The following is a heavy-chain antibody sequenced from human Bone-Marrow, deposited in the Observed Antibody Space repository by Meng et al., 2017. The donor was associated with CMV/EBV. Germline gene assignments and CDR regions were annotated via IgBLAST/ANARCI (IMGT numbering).Heavy chain of an antibody. CDR1: GYTFTSYH. CDR2: INPSGGRT. V-gene: IGHV1-46*01. CDR3: ARVYYYGSGDY. Sequence: ASVKVSCKASGYTFTSYHIHWVRQAPGQGLECMGRINPSGGRTSYAHNFQGRVTMTRDTSTSTVYMELSSLRSDDTAVYYCARVYYYGSGDYWGQGTLVTVSS. J-gene: IGHJ4*02. D-gene: IGHD3-10*01.